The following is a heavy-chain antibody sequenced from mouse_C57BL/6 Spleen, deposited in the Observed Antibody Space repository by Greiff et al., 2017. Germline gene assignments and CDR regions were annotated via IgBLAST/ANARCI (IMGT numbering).Heavy chain of an antibody. CDR1: GFNIKDDY. CDR2: IDPENGDT. J-gene: IGHJ2*01. CDR3: TPTLRVDY. V-gene: IGHV14-4*01. D-gene: IGHD2-10*01. Sequence: VQLQQSGAELVRPGASVKLSCTASGFNIKDDYMHWVKQRPEQGLEWIGWIDPENGDTEYASKFQGKATITADTSSNTAYLQLSSLTSEDTAVYYCTPTLRVDYWGQGTTLTVSS.